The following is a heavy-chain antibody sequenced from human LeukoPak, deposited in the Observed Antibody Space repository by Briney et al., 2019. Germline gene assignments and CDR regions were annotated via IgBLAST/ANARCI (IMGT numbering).Heavy chain of an antibody. J-gene: IGHJ4*02. CDR2: MNPNSGNT. D-gene: IGHD4-23*01. Sequence: ASVKVSCKASGYTFTSYGITWVRQATGQGLEWMGWMNPNSGNTGYAQKFQGRVTMTRNTSISTAYMELSSLRSEDTAVYYCARGPRKGLRWYSFDYWGQGTLVTVSS. V-gene: IGHV1-8*02. CDR3: ARGPRKGLRWYSFDY. CDR1: GYTFTSYG.